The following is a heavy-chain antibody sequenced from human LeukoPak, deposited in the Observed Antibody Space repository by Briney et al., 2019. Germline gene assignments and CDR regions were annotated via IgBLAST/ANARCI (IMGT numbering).Heavy chain of an antibody. CDR2: ISHSGST. CDR3: ARGGRIVAEGSYYYYMDV. Sequence: SETLSLTCAVYGGSFSGYYWSWIRQPPGKGLEWIGEISHSGSTYYNPSLKSRVTISVDTSKNQFSLKLSSVTAADTAVYYCARGGRIVAEGSYYYYMDVWGKGTTVTVSS. J-gene: IGHJ6*03. D-gene: IGHD2-15*01. V-gene: IGHV4-34*01. CDR1: GGSFSGYY.